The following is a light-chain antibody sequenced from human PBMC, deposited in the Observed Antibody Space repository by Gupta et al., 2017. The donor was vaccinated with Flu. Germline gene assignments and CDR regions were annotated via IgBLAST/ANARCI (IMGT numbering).Light chain of an antibody. CDR2: DNN. J-gene: IGLJ7*01. CDR1: SSNIGNNY. Sequence: QSVLTHPPSVSAAPGQKVTISCSGSSSNIGNNYVSWYQQLPGTTPKLLIYDNNKRPSGIPDRFSGSKSGTSATLGITGLQTGDEADYYCGTWDSRLSAAVFGGGTQLTVL. CDR3: GTWDSRLSAAV. V-gene: IGLV1-51*01.